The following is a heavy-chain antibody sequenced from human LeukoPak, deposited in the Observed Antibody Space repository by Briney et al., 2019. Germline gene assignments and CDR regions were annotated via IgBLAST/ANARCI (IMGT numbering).Heavy chain of an antibody. V-gene: IGHV3-30-3*01. J-gene: IGHJ4*02. CDR1: GFTFSNYA. Sequence: PGRSLRLSCAASGFTFSNYAIHWVRQAPGKGLEWLAIISYDGNEKFYADSVKGRFTISRDNSKNTLYLQLDSLRAEDSALYHCARGGIAGTIGNPDYWGQGTPVTVSP. CDR3: ARGGIAGTIGNPDY. CDR2: ISYDGNEK. D-gene: IGHD1-7*01.